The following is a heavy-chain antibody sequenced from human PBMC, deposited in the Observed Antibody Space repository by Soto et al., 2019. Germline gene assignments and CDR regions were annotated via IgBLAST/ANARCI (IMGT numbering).Heavy chain of an antibody. CDR3: ARGWIVVVVAATGVEWFDS. CDR2: INPSGGST. J-gene: IGHJ5*01. D-gene: IGHD2-15*01. V-gene: IGHV1-46*01. Sequence: ASVKVSCKASGYMFTTYYMHWVRQAPGQGLEWMGIINPSGGSTSYAQRFQGRVTLTRDTSTSTVYMELTGLRSEDTAVYYCARGWIVVVVAATGVEWFDSWGQGTLVTVSS. CDR1: GYMFTTYY.